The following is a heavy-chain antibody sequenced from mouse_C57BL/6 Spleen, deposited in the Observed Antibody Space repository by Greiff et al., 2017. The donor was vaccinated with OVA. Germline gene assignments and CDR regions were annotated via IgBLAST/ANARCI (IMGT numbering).Heavy chain of an antibody. J-gene: IGHJ3*01. D-gene: IGHD1-1*01. CDR3: ARENYGSRQFAY. CDR1: GFTFRSYA. Sequence: EVKVVESGGGLVKPGGSLKLSCAASGFTFRSYAMSWVRQTPEKRLEWVATISDGGSYTYYPDNVKGRFTISRDNAKNNLYLQMSHLKSEDTAMYYCARENYGSRQFAYWGQGTLVTVSA. V-gene: IGHV5-4*01. CDR2: ISDGGSYT.